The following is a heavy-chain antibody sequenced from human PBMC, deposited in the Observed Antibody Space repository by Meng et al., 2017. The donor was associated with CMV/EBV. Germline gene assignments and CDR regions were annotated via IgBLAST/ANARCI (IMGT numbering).Heavy chain of an antibody. CDR3: ARIAAAGRFDY. J-gene: IGHJ4*02. CDR2: IYWDDDK. Sequence: QITLKESGPTLVKPKQILTLTCTFSGFSLSTSGVGVGWIRQPPGKALEWLALIYWDDDKRYSPSLKSRLTITKDTSKNQVVLTMTNMDPVDTATYYCARIAAAGRFDYWGQGTLVTVSS. V-gene: IGHV2-5*02. CDR1: GFSLSTSGVG. D-gene: IGHD6-13*01.